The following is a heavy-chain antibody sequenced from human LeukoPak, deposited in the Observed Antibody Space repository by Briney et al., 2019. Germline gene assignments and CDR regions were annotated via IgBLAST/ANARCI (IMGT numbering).Heavy chain of an antibody. V-gene: IGHV3-21*01. CDR3: AKGSDFDY. J-gene: IGHJ4*02. D-gene: IGHD1-26*01. CDR1: GFTFSTYT. CDR2: ITGSSSYI. Sequence: GGPLRLSCAASGFTFSTYTMNWVRQAPGKGLEWVSSITGSSSYIYYADSMKGRFTISRDNAQNSLYLQMNSLRADDTAVYYCAKGSDFDYWGQGTLVTVSS.